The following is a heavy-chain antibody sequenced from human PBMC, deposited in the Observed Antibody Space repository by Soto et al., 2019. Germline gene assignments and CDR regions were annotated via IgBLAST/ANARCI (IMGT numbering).Heavy chain of an antibody. CDR1: GFTFSSYW. Sequence: GGSLRLSCAASGFTFSSYWMSWVRQAPGKGLEWVANKKQDGSEKFYVDSGKGRFTISRVNAKNSLYLQMNSLSAEDTAVYFCARDSIVMGYSGSYFAFDIWGQGTMGTVSS. J-gene: IGHJ3*02. CDR3: ARDSIVMGYSGSYFAFDI. D-gene: IGHD1-26*01. V-gene: IGHV3-7*03. CDR2: KKQDGSEK.